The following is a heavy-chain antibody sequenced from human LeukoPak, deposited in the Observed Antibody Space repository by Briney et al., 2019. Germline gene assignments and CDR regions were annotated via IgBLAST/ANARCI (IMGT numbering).Heavy chain of an antibody. J-gene: IGHJ4*02. CDR2: ITAIVDTT. Sequence: PGGSLRLSCAASGFTVSGYAMRWGRQAPGKGLEWGSSITAIVDTTYYAHSVKGRLTISRDNSKNTLYLQMNRLSAEDTAIYYCADSNYWYPVDYWGQGTLVTVSS. D-gene: IGHD4-11*01. CDR3: ADSNYWYPVDY. V-gene: IGHV3-23*01. CDR1: GFTVSGYA.